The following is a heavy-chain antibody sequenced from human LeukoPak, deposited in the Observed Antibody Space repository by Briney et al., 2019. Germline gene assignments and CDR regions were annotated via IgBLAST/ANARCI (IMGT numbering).Heavy chain of an antibody. Sequence: SETLSLTCTVSGSSISSDYYWAWIRQPPGKGLEWIGNIYHSGSTNYNPSLKSRVTISVDTSKNQFSLKLSSVTAADTAVYYCARLDYYDSSGYYFWHYFDYWGQGTLVTVSS. J-gene: IGHJ4*02. D-gene: IGHD3-22*01. V-gene: IGHV4-38-2*02. CDR2: IYHSGST. CDR3: ARLDYYDSSGYYFWHYFDY. CDR1: GSSISSDYY.